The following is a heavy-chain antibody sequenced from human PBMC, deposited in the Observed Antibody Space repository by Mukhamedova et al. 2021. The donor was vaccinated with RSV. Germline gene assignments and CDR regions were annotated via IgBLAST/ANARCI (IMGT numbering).Heavy chain of an antibody. Sequence: QPPGKGLEWVGYIYYSGSTNYNPSLKSRVTISVDTSENQFSLKLRSVTAADTAVYYCARIDGPEGVTTFDSWGQGTLVTVSS. D-gene: IGHD4-17*01. V-gene: IGHV4-59*01. CDR2: IYYSGST. J-gene: IGHJ4*02. CDR3: ARIDGPEGVTTFDS.